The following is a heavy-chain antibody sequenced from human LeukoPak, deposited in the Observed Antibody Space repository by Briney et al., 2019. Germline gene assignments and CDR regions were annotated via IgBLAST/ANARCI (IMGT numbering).Heavy chain of an antibody. CDR3: ARVGAAAGPYYYYMDV. Sequence: GGSLRLSCAASGFTFSSYWMHWDRQAPGKGLVWVSRINTDGSSTSYADSVKGRFTISRDNAKNTLYLQMNSLRAEDTAVNYCARVGAAAGPYYYYMDVWGKGTTVTVSS. J-gene: IGHJ6*03. V-gene: IGHV3-74*01. CDR2: INTDGSST. D-gene: IGHD6-13*01. CDR1: GFTFSSYW.